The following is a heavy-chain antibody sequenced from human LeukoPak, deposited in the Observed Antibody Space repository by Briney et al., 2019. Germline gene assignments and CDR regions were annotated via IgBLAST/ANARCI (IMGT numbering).Heavy chain of an antibody. CDR2: IYYSGST. V-gene: IGHV4-59*01. D-gene: IGHD2-21*01. CDR3: ARSIWLPSDAFDI. Sequence: SETLSLTCTVSGGSISSYYWSWLRQPPGKGLEWVGYIYYSGSTNYNPSLKSRVTISVDTSKNQFSLKLSSVTAADTVVYSCARSIWLPSDAFDIWGQGTMVTVSS. CDR1: GGSISSYY. J-gene: IGHJ3*02.